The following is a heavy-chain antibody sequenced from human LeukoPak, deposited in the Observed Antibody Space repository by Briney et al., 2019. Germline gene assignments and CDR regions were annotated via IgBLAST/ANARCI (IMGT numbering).Heavy chain of an antibody. D-gene: IGHD2-2*01. Sequence: ASVTVSCKASGYTFTGYYMHWVRQAPGQGLEWMGWINPNSGGTNYAQKFQGRVTMTRDTSISTAYMELSRLRSDDTAVYYCAREVTYCSSTSCYWFDPWGQGTLVTVSS. CDR2: INPNSGGT. CDR3: AREVTYCSSTSCYWFDP. V-gene: IGHV1-2*02. CDR1: GYTFTGYY. J-gene: IGHJ5*02.